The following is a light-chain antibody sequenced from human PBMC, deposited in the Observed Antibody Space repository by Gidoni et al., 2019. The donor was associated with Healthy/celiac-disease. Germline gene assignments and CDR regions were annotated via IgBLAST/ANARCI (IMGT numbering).Light chain of an antibody. J-gene: IGKJ4*01. CDR1: QSVSSY. Sequence: EIVFTQSPATLSLSPGERATLSCRASQSVSSYLAWYQQKPGQAPRLLIYDASNRATGIPARFSGSGSGTDFTLTISSLEPEDFAVYYCQQRSNWPSALTFXGXTKVEIK. CDR3: QQRSNWPSALT. CDR2: DAS. V-gene: IGKV3-11*01.